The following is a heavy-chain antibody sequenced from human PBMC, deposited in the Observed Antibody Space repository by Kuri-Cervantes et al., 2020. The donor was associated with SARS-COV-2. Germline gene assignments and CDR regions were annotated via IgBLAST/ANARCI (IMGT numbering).Heavy chain of an antibody. CDR2: DSYSGTT. V-gene: IGHV4-61*01. CDR3: AAWGVRIVGATGPDAFDI. D-gene: IGHD1-26*01. Sequence: SETLSLTCAVSGGSFDSSTKYWTWLRQPTGKELAWIGNDSYSGTTNYNPSLKSRVTMSLDTYNNPFSLKLNSVTAQDTAVDYCAAWGVRIVGATGPDAFDIWGQGTMVTVSS. CDR1: GGSFDSSTKY. J-gene: IGHJ3*02.